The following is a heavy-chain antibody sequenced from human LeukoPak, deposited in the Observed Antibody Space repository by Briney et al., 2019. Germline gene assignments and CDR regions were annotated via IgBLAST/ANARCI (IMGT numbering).Heavy chain of an antibody. D-gene: IGHD3-22*01. CDR3: AKGFSGGYYYFDS. J-gene: IGHJ4*02. CDR1: GFTFSSYA. V-gene: IGHV3-23*01. CDR2: ISGSGGST. Sequence: GGSLRLSCAASGFTFSSYAMSWVRQAPGKGLEWVSVISGSGGSTYYADSVKGRFTISRDNSKNTLYLLMNSLRAEDTAVYYCAKGFSGGYYYFDSWGQGTLVTVSS.